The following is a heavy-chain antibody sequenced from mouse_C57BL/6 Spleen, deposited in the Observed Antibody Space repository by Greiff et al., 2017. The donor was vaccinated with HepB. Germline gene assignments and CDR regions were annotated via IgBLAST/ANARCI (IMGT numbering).Heavy chain of an antibody. CDR3: ARVPYFDY. CDR2: ISGGNSTI. J-gene: IGHJ2*01. Sequence: EVMLVESGGGLVKPGGSLKLSCAASGFTFSDYGMHWVRQAPEKGLEWVAYISGGNSTIYYADTVKGRFTISRDNAKNTLFLQMTSLGSEDTSMYYCARVPYFDYWGQGTTLTVSS. D-gene: IGHD5-1*01. V-gene: IGHV5-17*01. CDR1: GFTFSDYG.